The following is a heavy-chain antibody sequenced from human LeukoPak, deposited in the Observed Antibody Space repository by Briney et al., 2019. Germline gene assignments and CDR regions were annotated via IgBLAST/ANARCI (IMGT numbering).Heavy chain of an antibody. V-gene: IGHV3-48*04. CDR2: ISSSSSTI. J-gene: IGHJ6*02. CDR1: GFTFSSYS. Sequence: GGSLRLSCAASGFTFSSYSMNWVRQAPGKGLEWVSYISSSSSTIYYADSVKGRFNISRDNAKNSLYLQMNSLRAEDTAVYYCARVHSSSWYYYYGMDVWGQGTTVTVSS. D-gene: IGHD6-13*01. CDR3: ARVHSSSWYYYYGMDV.